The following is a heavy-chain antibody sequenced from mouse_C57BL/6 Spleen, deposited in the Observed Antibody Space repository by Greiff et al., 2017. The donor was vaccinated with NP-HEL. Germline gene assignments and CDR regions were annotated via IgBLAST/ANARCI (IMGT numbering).Heavy chain of an antibody. CDR3: ARDYYDSSYGYAMDY. J-gene: IGHJ4*01. CDR2: IDPEDGET. CDR1: GFNIKDYY. D-gene: IGHD1-1*01. Sequence: EVQVVESGAELVKPGASVKLSCTASGFNIKDYYMHWVKQRTEQGLEWIGRIDPEDGETKYAPKFQGKATITADTSSNTAYLQLSSLTSEDTAVYYCARDYYDSSYGYAMDYWGQGTSVTVSS. V-gene: IGHV14-2*01.